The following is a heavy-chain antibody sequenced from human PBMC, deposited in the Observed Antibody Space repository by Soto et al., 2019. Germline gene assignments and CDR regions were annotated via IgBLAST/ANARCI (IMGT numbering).Heavy chain of an antibody. D-gene: IGHD6-13*01. J-gene: IGHJ6*02. CDR3: ASSYSSSWYPTVAGLPPYGMDV. Sequence: SETLSLTCTVSGGSISSGGYYWSWIRQHPGKGLEWIGYIYYSGSTYYNPSLKSRVTLSVDTSKNQFSLKLSSVTAADTAVYYCASSYSSSWYPTVAGLPPYGMDVWGQGTTVTVSS. CDR2: IYYSGST. V-gene: IGHV4-31*03. CDR1: GGSISSGGYY.